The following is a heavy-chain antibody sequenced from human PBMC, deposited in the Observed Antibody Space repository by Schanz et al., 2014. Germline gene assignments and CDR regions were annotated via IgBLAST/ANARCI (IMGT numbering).Heavy chain of an antibody. V-gene: IGHV1-8*01. CDR2: MNSKTGNT. J-gene: IGHJ4*02. D-gene: IGHD3-16*01. CDR1: GYTFTSYD. CDR3: TEGRTFGR. Sequence: QVQLVQSGAEVKKPGASVKVSCKASGYTFTSYDINWVRQATGQGLEWMGWMNSKTGNTGYAQRFQGRVTMTRNTSTTTAYLKLSSLRSGDASVYYGTEGRTFGRWGQGTLVTVSS.